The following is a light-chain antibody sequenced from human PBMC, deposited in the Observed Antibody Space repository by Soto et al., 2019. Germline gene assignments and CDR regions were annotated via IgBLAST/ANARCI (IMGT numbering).Light chain of an antibody. J-gene: IGKJ1*01. V-gene: IGKV1-33*01. CDR2: GAS. CDR1: QDISNY. CDR3: QQYGSYPGT. Sequence: MQITKPPSSLSASVGDRLTITCQSSQDISNYLNWYQQKPGKAPMLLIYGASNLATGVPARFSGSGSGTEFTLTISSLEPDDFATYYCQQYGSYPGTFGQGTKVDIK.